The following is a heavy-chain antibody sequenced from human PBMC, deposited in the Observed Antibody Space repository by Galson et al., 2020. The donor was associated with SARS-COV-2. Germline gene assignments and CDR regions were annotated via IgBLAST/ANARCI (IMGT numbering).Heavy chain of an antibody. CDR3: TRDPVVPAGNGMDV. V-gene: IGHV3-49*03. CDR2: IRSKAYGGTT. J-gene: IGHJ6*02. CDR1: GFTFGDYA. D-gene: IGHD2-2*01. Sequence: GGSLRLSCTASGFTFGDYAMSWFRQAPGKGLEWVGFIRSKAYGGTTEYAASVKGRFTISRDDSKSIAYLQMNSLKTEDTAVYYCTRDPVVPAGNGMDVWGQGTTVTVSS.